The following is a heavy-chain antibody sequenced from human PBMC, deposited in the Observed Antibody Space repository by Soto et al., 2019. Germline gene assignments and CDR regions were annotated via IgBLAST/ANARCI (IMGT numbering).Heavy chain of an antibody. CDR2: INPSGGST. J-gene: IGHJ6*02. D-gene: IGHD2-2*01. CDR3: ARDLLGFVLVPAAMKPYYYYGMDV. Sequence: GASVKVSCKASGYTFTSYYMHWVRQAPGQGLEWMGIINPSGGSTSYAQKFQGRVTMTRDTSTSTVYMELSSLRSEDTAVYYCARDLLGFVLVPAAMKPYYYYGMDVWGQGTTVTVSS. V-gene: IGHV1-46*01. CDR1: GYTFTSYY.